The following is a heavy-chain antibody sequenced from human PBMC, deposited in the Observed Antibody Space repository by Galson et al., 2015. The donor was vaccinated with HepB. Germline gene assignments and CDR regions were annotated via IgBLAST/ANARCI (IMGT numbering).Heavy chain of an antibody. CDR1: GGTFSSYA. V-gene: IGHV1-69*13. J-gene: IGHJ6*02. CDR2: IIPIFGTA. CDR3: ARGWIQLWLLRGYYYYGMDV. Sequence: SVKVSCKASGGTFSSYAISWVRQAPGQGLEWMGGIIPIFGTANYAQKFQGRVTITADESTSTAYMELSSLRSEDTAVYYCARGWIQLWLLRGYYYYGMDVWGQGTTVTVSS. D-gene: IGHD5-18*01.